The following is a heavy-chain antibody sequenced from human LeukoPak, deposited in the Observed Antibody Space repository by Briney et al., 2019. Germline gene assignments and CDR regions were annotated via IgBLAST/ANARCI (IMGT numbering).Heavy chain of an antibody. V-gene: IGHV4-59*08. D-gene: IGHD3-22*01. CDR2: IYYSGST. CDR1: GGSISSYY. CDR3: ARPHYDSSGYDAFDI. J-gene: IGHJ3*02. Sequence: SETLSLTCTVSGGSISSYYWSWIRQPPGKGLEWIGYIYYSGSTNYNPSLKSRVTISVDTSKNQFSLKLSSVTAADTAVYYCARPHYDSSGYDAFDIWGRGTMVTVSS.